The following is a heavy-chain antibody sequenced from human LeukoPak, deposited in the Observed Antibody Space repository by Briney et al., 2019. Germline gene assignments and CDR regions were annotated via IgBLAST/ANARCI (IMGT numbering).Heavy chain of an antibody. Sequence: ASVKVSCKASGYTFTSYDINWVRQATGQGLEWMGYMNPNSGNTVYAQKFQGRVTMSRNTSISTAYMELSSLRSEDTAIYYCARRIRQDEYWGKGTLVAVSS. CDR3: ARRIRQDEY. CDR2: MNPNSGNT. V-gene: IGHV1-8*01. D-gene: IGHD5-18*01. J-gene: IGHJ4*02. CDR1: GYTFTSYD.